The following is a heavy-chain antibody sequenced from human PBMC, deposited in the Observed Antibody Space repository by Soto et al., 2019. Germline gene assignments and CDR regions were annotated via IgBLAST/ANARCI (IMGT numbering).Heavy chain of an antibody. V-gene: IGHV4-59*12. CDR1: GGSIGSYY. CDR2: IYYSGST. CDR3: ARDRVYSSSLYGMDV. J-gene: IGHJ6*02. Sequence: SETLSLTCTVSGGSIGSYYWSWIRQPPGKGLEWIGYIYYSGSTYYNPSLKSRVTISVDTSKNQFSLKLSSVTAADTAVYYCARDRVYSSSLYGMDVWGQGTTVTVSS. D-gene: IGHD6-13*01.